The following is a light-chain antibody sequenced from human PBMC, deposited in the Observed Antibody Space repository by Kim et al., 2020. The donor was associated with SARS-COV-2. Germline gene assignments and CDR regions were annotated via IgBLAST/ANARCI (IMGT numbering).Light chain of an antibody. Sequence: ETVMTQSPATLSVSPGEGATLSCGASQSITTKLAWYQQKPGQAPRLLIYGASIRAAGVPARFGGSGSGTAFTLTISALQSEDSAIYYCQQYNDWVTFGGGTKVDIK. CDR3: QQYNDWVT. CDR1: QSITTK. V-gene: IGKV3-15*01. CDR2: GAS. J-gene: IGKJ4*01.